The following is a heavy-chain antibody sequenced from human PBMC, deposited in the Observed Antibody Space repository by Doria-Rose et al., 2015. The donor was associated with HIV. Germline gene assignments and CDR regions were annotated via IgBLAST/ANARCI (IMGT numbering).Heavy chain of an antibody. CDR1: GFTFSRYS. CDR3: ARDHYDSGGYCRD. Sequence: KPGGSLRLSCAASGFTFSRYSMNWVRQAPGKGLEWVSSISSSSEYIYYVDSVQGRFTISRDNAKNSVYLQMNSLRTEDTAVYYCARDHYDSGGYCRDWGQGTLVTVSS. J-gene: IGHJ4*02. D-gene: IGHD3-22*01. V-gene: IGHV3-21*03. CDR2: ISSSSEYI.